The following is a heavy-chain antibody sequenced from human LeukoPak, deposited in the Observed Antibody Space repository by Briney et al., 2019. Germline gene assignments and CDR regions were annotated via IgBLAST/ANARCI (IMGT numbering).Heavy chain of an antibody. D-gene: IGHD4-11*01. CDR3: ARDRGYSNFDY. V-gene: IGHV3-7*01. CDR1: GFGFSNYW. CDR2: MNEDGSEK. Sequence: GGSLRLSCAASGFGFSNYWMSWVRQAPGKGLEWVANMNEDGSEKNYVDSVKGRFTISRDNAQDLLYLQMNSLRAEDTAVYYCARDRGYSNFDYWGQGTLLTVSS. J-gene: IGHJ4*01.